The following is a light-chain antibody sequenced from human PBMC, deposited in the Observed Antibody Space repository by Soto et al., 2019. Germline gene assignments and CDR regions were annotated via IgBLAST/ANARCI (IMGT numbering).Light chain of an antibody. J-gene: IGKJ3*01. CDR2: GAS. Sequence: IQLTQSPSSLSASVGDRVTISCRASQGIANFLASYQQKPWKAPKLLIYGASTLQTGGPSRCSGGGSGTAFTITISSLQPQDFATYYCQQLNSFPIPFGPGTKVDIK. V-gene: IGKV1-9*01. CDR1: QGIANF. CDR3: QQLNSFPIP.